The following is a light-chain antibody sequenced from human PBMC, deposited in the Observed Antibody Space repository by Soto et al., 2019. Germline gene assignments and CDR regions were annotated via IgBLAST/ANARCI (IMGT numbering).Light chain of an antibody. CDR1: NSDLGTYNF. V-gene: IGLV2-14*03. J-gene: IGLJ2*01. Sequence: QSALTQPASVSGSPGQSITISCTGTNSDLGTYNFVSWYQQHPGKAPTLLIFDVNNRPSGVSTRFSGSKSGNTASLTISGLQTEDEADYYCCSYADATTIVKFGGGTQLTVL. CDR2: DVN. CDR3: CSYADATTIVK.